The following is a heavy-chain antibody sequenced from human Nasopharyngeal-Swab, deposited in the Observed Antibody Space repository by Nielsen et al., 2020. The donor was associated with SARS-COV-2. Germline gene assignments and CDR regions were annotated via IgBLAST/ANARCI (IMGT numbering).Heavy chain of an antibody. J-gene: IGHJ6*02. Sequence: GEALKISWASSGFTFSTYSMNWGRQGPGKGLEWVSYISSSSSTIYYADSVKGRFTISRDNAKNSLYLQMNSLRDEDTAVYYCARFGSRGMDVWGQGTTVTVSS. CDR1: GFTFSTYS. CDR2: ISSSSSTI. V-gene: IGHV3-48*02. CDR3: ARFGSRGMDV. D-gene: IGHD3-10*01.